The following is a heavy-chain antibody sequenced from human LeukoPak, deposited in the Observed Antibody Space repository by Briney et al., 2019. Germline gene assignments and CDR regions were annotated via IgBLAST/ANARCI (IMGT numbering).Heavy chain of an antibody. CDR1: GFTFSSYA. Sequence: GGSLRLSCAASGFTFSSYAMSWVRRAPGKGLEWVSAISGSGGSTYYADSVKGRFTISRDNSKNTLYLQMNSLRAEDTAVYYCAKDRATGPHYYYMDVWGKGTTVTVSS. J-gene: IGHJ6*03. CDR2: ISGSGGST. CDR3: AKDRATGPHYYYMDV. D-gene: IGHD3-10*01. V-gene: IGHV3-23*01.